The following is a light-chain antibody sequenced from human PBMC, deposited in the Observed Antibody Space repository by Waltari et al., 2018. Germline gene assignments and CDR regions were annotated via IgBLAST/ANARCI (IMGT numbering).Light chain of an antibody. CDR3: SSYTISSTLWV. J-gene: IGLJ3*02. Sequence: QSALTQPASVSGSPGQSITISCTGTNSDVGGYHYVSWYQQHPGKAPRLMIYDVTNRPSGVSNRFSGSKSGNTASLTISGLQAEDEADYYCSSYTISSTLWVFGGGTKLTVL. V-gene: IGLV2-14*03. CDR1: NSDVGGYHY. CDR2: DVT.